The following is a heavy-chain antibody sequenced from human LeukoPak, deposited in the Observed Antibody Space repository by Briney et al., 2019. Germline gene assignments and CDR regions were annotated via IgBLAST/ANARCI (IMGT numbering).Heavy chain of an antibody. CDR3: VKDGHCRDSICATKIVVAGYLDH. CDR1: GCSFSIYS. Sequence: GGSLRLSCRASGCSFSIYSMNWVRQAPGKGREWAAVIWAEGAPTHYGTSVKGRFTISRDNSKNMLYLQMNSLRVEDTATYYCVKDGHCRDSICATKIVVAGYLDHWGQGTQVTVSA. D-gene: IGHD6-19*01. V-gene: IGHV3-23*01. J-gene: IGHJ4*02. CDR2: IWAEGAPT.